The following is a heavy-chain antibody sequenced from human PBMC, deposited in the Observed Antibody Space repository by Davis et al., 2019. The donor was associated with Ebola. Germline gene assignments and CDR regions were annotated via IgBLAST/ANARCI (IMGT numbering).Heavy chain of an antibody. CDR3: AKDMASAPPYYYYYGMDV. V-gene: IGHV3-9*01. CDR1: GFTFDDYA. Sequence: GGSLRLSCAASGFTFDDYAMHWVRQAPGKGLEWVSGISWNSGSIGYADSVKGRFTISRDNAKNSLYLQMNSLKAEDTALYYCAKDMASAPPYYYYYGMDVWGQGTTVTVSS. J-gene: IGHJ6*02. CDR2: ISWNSGSI. D-gene: IGHD3-3*01.